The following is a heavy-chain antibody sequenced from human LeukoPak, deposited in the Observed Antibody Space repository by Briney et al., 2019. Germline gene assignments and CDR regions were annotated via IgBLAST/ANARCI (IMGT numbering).Heavy chain of an antibody. Sequence: GASVKVSCKASGYTFTSYDINWVRQATGQGLEWMGWMNPNSGNTGYAQEFQGRVTMTRNTSISTAYMELSSLRSEDTAVYYCARTSVLLWFGELLSYYYYMDVWGKGTTVTISS. V-gene: IGHV1-8*01. CDR2: MNPNSGNT. CDR1: GYTFTSYD. J-gene: IGHJ6*03. D-gene: IGHD3-10*01. CDR3: ARTSVLLWFGELLSYYYYMDV.